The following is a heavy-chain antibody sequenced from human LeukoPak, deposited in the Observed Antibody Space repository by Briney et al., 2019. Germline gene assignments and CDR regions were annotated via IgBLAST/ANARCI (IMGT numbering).Heavy chain of an antibody. Sequence: ASVKVSRKASGGTFSSYAISWVRQAPGQGLEWMGGIIPIFGTANYAQKFQGRVTMTEDTSTDTAYMELSSLRSEDTAVYYCATGTITIFGVVIPNFDYWGQGTLVTVSS. CDR3: ATGTITIFGVVIPNFDY. V-gene: IGHV1-69*06. CDR2: IIPIFGTA. D-gene: IGHD3-3*01. CDR1: GGTFSSYA. J-gene: IGHJ4*02.